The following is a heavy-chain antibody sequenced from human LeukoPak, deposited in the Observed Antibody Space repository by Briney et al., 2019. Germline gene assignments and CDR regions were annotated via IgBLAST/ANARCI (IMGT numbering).Heavy chain of an antibody. CDR3: ARDSGIVGYDY. CDR1: GYTFTSYD. V-gene: IGHV1-2*02. Sequence: ASVKVSCKASGYTFTSYDINWVRQAPGQGLEWMGWINPNSGGTNYAQKFQGRVTMTRDTSISTAYMELSRLRSDDTAVYYCARDSGIVGYDYWGQGTLVTVSS. J-gene: IGHJ4*02. CDR2: INPNSGGT. D-gene: IGHD3-10*01.